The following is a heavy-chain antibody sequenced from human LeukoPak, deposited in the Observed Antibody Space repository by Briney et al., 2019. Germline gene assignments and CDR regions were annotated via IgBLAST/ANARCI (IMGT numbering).Heavy chain of an antibody. D-gene: IGHD4-17*01. CDR2: TYDGGRG. V-gene: IGHV4-59*13. Sequence: PSETLSLTCTVSGGYISSSFWTWIRQAPGKGLELIGFTYDGGRGNYKPSLRSRVDISLDTSSNRNPLRLTSVTAADTGVYYCARLWRPHDYDNWFDHWGQGILVTVSS. CDR3: ARLWRPHDYDNWFDH. CDR1: GGYISSSF. J-gene: IGHJ5*02.